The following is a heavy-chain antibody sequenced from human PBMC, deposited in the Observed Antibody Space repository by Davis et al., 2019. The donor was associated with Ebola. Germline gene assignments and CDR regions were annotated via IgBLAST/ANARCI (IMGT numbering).Heavy chain of an antibody. Sequence: GESLKISCKGSGYSFTSYWIGWVRQMPGKGLEWMGIIYPGDSDTRYSPSFQGQVTISVDKSINTAYLQWSSLKASDTAMYYCARGPRSYVRAGGDDYWGQGTLVTVSS. V-gene: IGHV5-51*01. CDR1: GYSFTSYW. D-gene: IGHD3-10*01. J-gene: IGHJ4*02. CDR3: ARGPRSYVRAGGDDY. CDR2: IYPGDSDT.